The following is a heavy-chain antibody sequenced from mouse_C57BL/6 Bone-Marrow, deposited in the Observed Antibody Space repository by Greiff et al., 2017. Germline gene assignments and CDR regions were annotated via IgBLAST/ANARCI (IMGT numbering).Heavy chain of an antibody. CDR1: GYTFTSYW. CDR3: ARSEVWVLLAY. CDR2: IDPSDSET. V-gene: IGHV1-52*01. Sequence: QVQLQQPGAELVRPGSSVKLSCKASGYTFTSYWMHWVKPRPIQGLEWIGNIDPSDSETHYNQKFKDKATLTVDKSSSTAYMQLSSLTSEDSAVYYCARSEVWVLLAYWGQGTLVTVSA. D-gene: IGHD2-3*01. J-gene: IGHJ3*01.